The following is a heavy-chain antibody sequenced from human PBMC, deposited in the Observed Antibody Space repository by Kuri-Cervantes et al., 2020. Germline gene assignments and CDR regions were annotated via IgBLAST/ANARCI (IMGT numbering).Heavy chain of an antibody. CDR3: ARGMHDYGGLNFDY. V-gene: IGHV1-24*01. CDR2: FDPEDGET. J-gene: IGHJ4*02. D-gene: IGHD4-23*01. Sequence: ASVKVSCKVSGYTLTELSMHWVRQAPGKGLEWMGGFDPEDGETIYAQKFQGGVTMTEDTSTDTAYMELRSLRSDDTAVYYCARGMHDYGGLNFDYWGQGTLVTVSS. CDR1: GYTLTELS.